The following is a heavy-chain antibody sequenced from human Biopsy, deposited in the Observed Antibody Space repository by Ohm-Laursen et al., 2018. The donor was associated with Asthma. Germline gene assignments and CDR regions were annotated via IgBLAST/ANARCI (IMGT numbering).Heavy chain of an antibody. V-gene: IGHV7-4-1*01. CDR3: TRAGSTFVADY. CDR1: GYTFNSVA. CDR2: INTNSGTP. J-gene: IGHJ4*01. D-gene: IGHD5-12*01. Sequence: ASVKVSCNASGYTFNSVAVMWVRQAPGQGLEWMGWINTNSGTPTYVQGFSGRFVFSLDPSGTTAYLQIDSLRSEDTGVYYCTRAGSTFVADYWGQGTLVTVSS.